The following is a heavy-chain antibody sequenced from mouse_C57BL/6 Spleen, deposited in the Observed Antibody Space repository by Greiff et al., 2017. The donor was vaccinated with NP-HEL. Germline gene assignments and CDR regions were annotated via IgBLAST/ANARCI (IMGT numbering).Heavy chain of an antibody. CDR2: ISYDGSN. CDR1: GYSITSGYY. CDR3: AREGENYSNRYYAMDY. V-gene: IGHV3-6*01. Sequence: EVKLQESGPGLVKPSQSLSLTCSVTGYSITSGYYWNWIRQFPGNKLEWMGYISYDGSNNYNPSLKNRISITRDTSKNQFFLKLNSVTTEDTATYYCAREGENYSNRYYAMDYWGQGTSVTVSS. J-gene: IGHJ4*01. D-gene: IGHD2-5*01.